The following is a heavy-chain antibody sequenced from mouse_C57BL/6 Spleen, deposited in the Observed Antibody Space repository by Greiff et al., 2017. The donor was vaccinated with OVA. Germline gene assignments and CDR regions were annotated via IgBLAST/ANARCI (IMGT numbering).Heavy chain of an antibody. CDR3: ARGDYPLYAMDY. D-gene: IGHD1-1*02. Sequence: VQLQQSGAELARPGASVKLSCKASGYTFTSYGISWVKQRTGQGLEWIGEIYPRSGNTYYNEKFKGKATLTADKSSSTAYMELRSLTSEDSAVYFCARGDYPLYAMDYWGQGTSVTVSS. V-gene: IGHV1-81*01. J-gene: IGHJ4*01. CDR1: GYTFTSYG. CDR2: IYPRSGNT.